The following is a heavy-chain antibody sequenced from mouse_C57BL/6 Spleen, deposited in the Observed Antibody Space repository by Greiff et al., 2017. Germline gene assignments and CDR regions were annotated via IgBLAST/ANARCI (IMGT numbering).Heavy chain of an antibody. CDR3: ARGFYYDYDWFAY. D-gene: IGHD2-4*01. Sequence: EVQGVESGGGLVKPGGSLKLSCAASGFTFSDYGMHWVRQAPEKGLEWVAYISSGSSTIYYADTVKGRFTISRDNAKNTLFLQMTSLRSEDTAMYYCARGFYYDYDWFAYWGQGTLVTVSA. J-gene: IGHJ3*01. CDR2: ISSGSSTI. CDR1: GFTFSDYG. V-gene: IGHV5-17*01.